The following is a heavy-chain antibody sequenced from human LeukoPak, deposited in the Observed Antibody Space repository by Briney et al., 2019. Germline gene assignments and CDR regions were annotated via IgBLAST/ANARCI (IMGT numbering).Heavy chain of an antibody. D-gene: IGHD5-12*01. CDR3: ARADKWQATNFDD. V-gene: IGHV1-69*02. Sequence: SVTVSCKASGGTFSSCSIGWVRQAPGQGLEWMGRIIPILNIANYAQKFQGRVTITADKSTATAYMELSSLGSEDTAMYYCARADKWQATNFDDWGQGTLLTVSS. CDR2: IIPILNIA. CDR1: GGTFSSCS. J-gene: IGHJ4*02.